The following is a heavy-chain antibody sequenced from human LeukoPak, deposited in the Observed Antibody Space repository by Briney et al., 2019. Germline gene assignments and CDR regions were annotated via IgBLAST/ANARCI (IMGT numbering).Heavy chain of an antibody. CDR3: ARHLRAVGATFGVNWFDP. V-gene: IGHV4-59*08. D-gene: IGHD1-26*01. J-gene: IGHJ5*02. CDR2: IYYSGST. CDR1: GGSTSSYY. Sequence: PETLSLTCTVSGGSTSSYYWSWIRQPPGKGLEWIGYIYYSGSTNYNPSLKSRVTISVDTSKNQFSLELSSVTAADTAVYYCARHLRAVGATFGVNWFDPWGQGTLVTVSS.